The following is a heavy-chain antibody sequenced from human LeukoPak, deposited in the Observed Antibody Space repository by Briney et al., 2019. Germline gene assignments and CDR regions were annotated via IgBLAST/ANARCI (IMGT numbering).Heavy chain of an antibody. CDR2: IKQDGSEK. J-gene: IGHJ4*02. CDR3: AREEGRGATVVMGHFDY. D-gene: IGHD4-23*01. V-gene: IGHV3-7*01. Sequence: GGSLRLSCAASGFTFSTYWMSWVRQAPGKGLEWVANIKQDGSEKDYVDSVKGRFTISRDNAKNSLYLQMNSLRVEDTAVYYCAREEGRGATVVMGHFDYWGQGTLVTVSS. CDR1: GFTFSTYW.